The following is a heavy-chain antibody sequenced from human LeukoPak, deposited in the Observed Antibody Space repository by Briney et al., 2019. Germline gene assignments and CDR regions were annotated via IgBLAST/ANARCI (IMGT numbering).Heavy chain of an antibody. D-gene: IGHD5-24*01. Sequence: SETLSLTCTVSGGSISTYYWSWIRQPPGKGLEWIGYIYFPGSTKYNPSLMSRFSISVDTSKNQFSLRLTSVTAADTAVYYCARHADDYNPFDYWGQGTLVTVSS. CDR2: IYFPGST. CDR1: GGSISTYY. V-gene: IGHV4-59*08. CDR3: ARHADDYNPFDY. J-gene: IGHJ4*02.